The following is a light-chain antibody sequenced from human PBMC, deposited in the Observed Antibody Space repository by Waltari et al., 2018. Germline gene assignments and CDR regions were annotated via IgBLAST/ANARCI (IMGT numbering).Light chain of an antibody. CDR2: DAS. J-gene: IGKJ3*01. Sequence: EIVLTQSPATLLLSPGERATFSCRASQSVSSYLAWYQQKPGQAPRLLIYDASNRATGIPARFSGSGSGTDFTLTISSLEPEDFAVYYCQQRSNWPPITFGPGTKVDIK. CDR3: QQRSNWPPIT. CDR1: QSVSSY. V-gene: IGKV3-11*01.